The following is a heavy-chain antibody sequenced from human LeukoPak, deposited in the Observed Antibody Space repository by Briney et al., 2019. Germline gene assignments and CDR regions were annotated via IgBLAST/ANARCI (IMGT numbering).Heavy chain of an antibody. J-gene: IGHJ4*02. Sequence: SETLSLTCTVSGGSISSGCYYWSWIRQHPGKGLEWIGYIYYSGSTYYNPSLKSRVTISVDTSKNQFSLKLSSVTAADTAVYYCARQAIAVAALDYWGQGTLVTVSS. CDR2: IYYSGST. D-gene: IGHD6-19*01. CDR1: GGSISSGCYY. CDR3: ARQAIAVAALDY. V-gene: IGHV4-31*03.